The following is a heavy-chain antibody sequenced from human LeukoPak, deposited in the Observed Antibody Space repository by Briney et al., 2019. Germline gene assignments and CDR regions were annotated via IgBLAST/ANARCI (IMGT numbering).Heavy chain of an antibody. Sequence: GGSLRLSCAASGFTVSSNYMSWVRQAPGKGLEWVSVIYSGGSTYYADSVKGRFTISRDNSKNTLYLQMNSLRAEDTAVYYCATFSSSWLCFDYWGQGTLVTVSS. CDR1: GFTVSSNY. CDR3: ATFSSSWLCFDY. D-gene: IGHD6-13*01. CDR2: IYSGGST. J-gene: IGHJ4*02. V-gene: IGHV3-53*01.